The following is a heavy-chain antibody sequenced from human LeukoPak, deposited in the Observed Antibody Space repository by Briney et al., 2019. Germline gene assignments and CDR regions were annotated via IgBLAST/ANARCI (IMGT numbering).Heavy chain of an antibody. V-gene: IGHV1-8*01. CDR3: ARGPRFLEWLRYYYYYMDV. CDR1: GYTFTSYD. D-gene: IGHD3-3*01. J-gene: IGHJ6*03. CDR2: MNPNSGNT. Sequence: ASVKVSCKASGYTFTSYDINWVRQATGQGLEWMGWMNPNSGNTGYAQKFQGRVTMTRNTSISTAYMELSNLRSEDTAVYYCARGPRFLEWLRYYYYYMDVWGKGTTVTVSS.